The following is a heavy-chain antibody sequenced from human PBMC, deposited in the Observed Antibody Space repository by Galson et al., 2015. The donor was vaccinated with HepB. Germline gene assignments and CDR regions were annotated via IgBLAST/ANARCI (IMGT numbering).Heavy chain of an antibody. D-gene: IGHD3-10*01. CDR2: INSDGSGT. J-gene: IGHJ4*02. CDR1: GFTFSSYW. V-gene: IGHV3-74*01. Sequence: SLRLSCAASGFTFSSYWMHWVRQAPGKGLVWVSRINSDGSGTSYADSVKGRFTISRDNAKNTLYLQMNSLRAEDTAVYYCARAYYGSGSYYGYWGQGTLVTVSS. CDR3: ARAYYGSGSYYGY.